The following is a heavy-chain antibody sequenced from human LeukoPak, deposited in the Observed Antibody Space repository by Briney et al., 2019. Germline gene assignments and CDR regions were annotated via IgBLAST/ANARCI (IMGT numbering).Heavy chain of an antibody. CDR1: GFTVSSNY. V-gene: IGHV3-53*01. J-gene: IGHJ3*02. CDR3: ARGCSGGSCHDAFDI. CDR2: IYSGGNT. D-gene: IGHD2-15*01. Sequence: PGRSLRLSCAASGFTVSSNYMSWVRQAPGKGLEWVSVIYSGGNTYYADSVKSRFTISRDNSKNTLYLQMNSLRAEDTAVYYCARGCSGGSCHDAFDIWGQGTMVTVSS.